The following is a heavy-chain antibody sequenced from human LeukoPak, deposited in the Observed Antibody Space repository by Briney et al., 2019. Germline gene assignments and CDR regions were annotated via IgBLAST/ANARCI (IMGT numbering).Heavy chain of an antibody. J-gene: IGHJ6*03. CDR1: GGSISSSSYY. V-gene: IGHV4-61*01. CDR2: IYYSGST. CDR3: ARDRSNYGGLLLYTNYYYMDV. D-gene: IGHD4-11*01. Sequence: PSETLSLTCTVSGGSISSSSYYWSWIRQPPGKGLEWIGYIYYSGSTNYNPSLKSRVTISVDTSKNQFSLKLSSVTAADTAVYYCARDRSNYGGLLLYTNYYYMDVWGKGTTVTVSS.